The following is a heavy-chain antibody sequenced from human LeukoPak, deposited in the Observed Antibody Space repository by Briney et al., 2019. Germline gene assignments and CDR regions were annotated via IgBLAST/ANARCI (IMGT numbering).Heavy chain of an antibody. D-gene: IGHD3-10*01. J-gene: IGHJ3*02. CDR2: IYYSGST. V-gene: IGHV4-59*08. CDR3: ARHGGVVRGEGSDAFDI. CDR1: GGSISSYY. Sequence: ASETLSLTCTVSGGSISSYYWSWIRQPPGKGLEWIGYIYYSGSTNSNPSLKSRVTISIDTSRNHLSLKLSSVTAADTAVYYCARHGGVVRGEGSDAFDIWGQGTMVTVSS.